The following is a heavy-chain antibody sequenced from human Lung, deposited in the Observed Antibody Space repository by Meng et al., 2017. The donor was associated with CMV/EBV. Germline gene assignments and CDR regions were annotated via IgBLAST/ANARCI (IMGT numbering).Heavy chain of an antibody. V-gene: IGHV1-69*06. J-gene: IGHJ6*02. CDR1: GGTFSNYA. CDR3: AKDSRSTSWYLLAAYYYGSDV. D-gene: IGHD6-13*01. CDR2: IIPVVGTV. Sequence: SVKVSCKASGGTFSNYAITWVRQAPGQGLEWMGGIIPVVGTVNNAQKFQGRVTISADKFTSTVYLDLSSLRPEDTAVYYCAKDSRSTSWYLLAAYYYGSDVWGQGNTVTVSS.